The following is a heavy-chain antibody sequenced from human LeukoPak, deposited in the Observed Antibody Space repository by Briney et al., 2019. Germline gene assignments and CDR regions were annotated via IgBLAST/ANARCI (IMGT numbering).Heavy chain of an antibody. CDR1: GFTFSTYT. V-gene: IGHV3-21*01. J-gene: IGHJ4*02. CDR3: ARSLWFGDSNLDY. D-gene: IGHD3-10*01. CDR2: ISTSSIYI. Sequence: GGSLRLPCAASGFTFSTYTMNWVRQAPGKGLEGVSSISTSSIYIYYADALKGRFTISRDNAKNSLYLQMSSLRAEDTATYYCARSLWFGDSNLDYWGQGTLVTVSS.